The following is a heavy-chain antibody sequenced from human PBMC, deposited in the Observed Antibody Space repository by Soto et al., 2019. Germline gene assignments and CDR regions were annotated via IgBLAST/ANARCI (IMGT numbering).Heavy chain of an antibody. J-gene: IGHJ3*02. CDR3: ASERNWNDHRGAFDI. Sequence: QMQLVQSGAEVKKTGSSVKVSCKASGYTFTYRYLHWVRQAPGQALEWMGWITPFNGNTNYAQKFQDRVTITRDKSMSTAYMELSSLRTEDTAMEYCASERNWNDHRGAFDIWGQGTMVTVSS. V-gene: IGHV1-45*02. CDR1: GYTFTYRY. D-gene: IGHD1-1*01. CDR2: ITPFNGNT.